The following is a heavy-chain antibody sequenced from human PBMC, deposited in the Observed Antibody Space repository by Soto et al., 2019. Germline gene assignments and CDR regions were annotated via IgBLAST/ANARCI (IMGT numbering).Heavy chain of an antibody. D-gene: IGHD2-15*01. Sequence: EVPLLESGGGLVQPGGSLRLSCAASGFTFSSDAMSWVRQAPGKGLEWVSATSGRGGSTYSAESVKGRFTISRDNSKNTLYLQMNSLRAEDTAVYYCANALKRSGGSCYENWGQGTLVTVSS. CDR3: ANALKRSGGSCYEN. J-gene: IGHJ4*02. V-gene: IGHV3-23*01. CDR2: TSGRGGST. CDR1: GFTFSSDA.